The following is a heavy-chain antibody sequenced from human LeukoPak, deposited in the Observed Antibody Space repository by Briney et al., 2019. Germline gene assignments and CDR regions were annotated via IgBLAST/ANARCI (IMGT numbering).Heavy chain of an antibody. CDR1: GFTFSSYG. Sequence: PGGSLRLSCAASGFTFSSYGMHWVRQAPGKGLEGVAFIRYDGSNKYYADSVKGRFTISRDNSKNTLYLQMNSLRAEDTAVYYCAKDLPPFAGVVVPAGTEWGQGTLVTVSS. V-gene: IGHV3-30*02. J-gene: IGHJ4*02. CDR2: IRYDGSNK. CDR3: AKDLPPFAGVVVPAGTE. D-gene: IGHD2-2*01.